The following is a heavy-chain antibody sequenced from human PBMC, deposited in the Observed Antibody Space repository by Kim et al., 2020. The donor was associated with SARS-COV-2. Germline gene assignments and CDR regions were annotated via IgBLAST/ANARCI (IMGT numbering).Heavy chain of an antibody. CDR1: GFTFSSYA. CDR2: ISSNGGST. J-gene: IGHJ4*02. Sequence: GGSLRLSCAASGFTFSSYAMHWVRQAPGKGLEYVSAISSNGGSTYYANSVKGRFTISRDNSKNTLYLQMGSLRAEDMAVYYCARDRRSYDFWSGYLDYWGQGTLVTVSS. D-gene: IGHD3-3*01. CDR3: ARDRRSYDFWSGYLDY. V-gene: IGHV3-64*01.